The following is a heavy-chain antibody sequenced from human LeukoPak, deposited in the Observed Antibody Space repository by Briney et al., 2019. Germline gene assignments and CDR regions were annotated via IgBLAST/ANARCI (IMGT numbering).Heavy chain of an antibody. CDR1: GFTFTRFN. CDR3: ARDSGYSYADDY. V-gene: IGHV3-48*02. Sequence: GGSLRLSCAASGFTFTRFNMNWVRQAPGKGLEWVSYITYNSGTIFYADSVKGRFTISRDNAKDSLYLQMSSLRDEDTAVYYCARDSGYSYADDYWGQGTLVTVSS. CDR2: ITYNSGTI. J-gene: IGHJ4*02. D-gene: IGHD5-18*01.